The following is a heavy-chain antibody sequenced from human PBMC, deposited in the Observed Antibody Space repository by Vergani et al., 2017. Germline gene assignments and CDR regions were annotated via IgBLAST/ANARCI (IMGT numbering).Heavy chain of an antibody. J-gene: IGHJ1*01. Sequence: QVQLQESGPGLVKPSQTLSLTCTVSGGSISSDNYYWSWIRQPPGKGLEWIGYFYYSGFTYYNPSLKSRVSISVDTSKNQFSLKLSSVTAADTAVYYCARYSGGDSEYFQHWGQGTLVTVSS. CDR2: FYYSGFT. CDR1: GGSISSDNYY. V-gene: IGHV4-30-4*01. D-gene: IGHD1-26*01. CDR3: ARYSGGDSEYFQH.